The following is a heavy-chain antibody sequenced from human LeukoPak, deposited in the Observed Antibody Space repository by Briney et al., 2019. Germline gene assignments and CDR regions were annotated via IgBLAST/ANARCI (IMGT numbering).Heavy chain of an antibody. CDR3: ARRDPWDYYGSGSYSYFDY. D-gene: IGHD3-10*01. CDR1: GFTFSSYW. Sequence: GGSLRLSCAASGFTFSSYWMSWVRQAPGKGLEWVANIKQDGSEKYYVDSVKGRFTISRDNAKNSLYLQINSLRAEDTAVYYCARRDPWDYYGSGSYSYFDYWGQGTLVTVSS. CDR2: IKQDGSEK. J-gene: IGHJ4*02. V-gene: IGHV3-7*01.